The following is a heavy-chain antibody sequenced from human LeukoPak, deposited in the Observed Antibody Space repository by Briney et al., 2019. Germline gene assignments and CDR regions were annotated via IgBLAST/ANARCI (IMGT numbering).Heavy chain of an antibody. CDR3: ATTEMDYYDSSGYTI. CDR2: IYYGGST. Sequence: SETLSLTCTVSGGSISSYYWSWIRQPPGKGLEWIGYIYYGGSTNYNPSLKSRVTISVDTSKNQFSLKLSSVTAADTAVYYCATTEMDYYDSSGYTIWGQGTMVTASS. D-gene: IGHD3-22*01. V-gene: IGHV4-59*01. J-gene: IGHJ3*02. CDR1: GGSISSYY.